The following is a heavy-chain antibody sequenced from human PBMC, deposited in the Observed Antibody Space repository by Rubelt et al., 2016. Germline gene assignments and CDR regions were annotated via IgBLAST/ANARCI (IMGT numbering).Heavy chain of an antibody. V-gene: IGHV1-46*01. D-gene: IGHD3-10*01. CDR1: GYTFTSYY. CDR3: ARVGFYYDSGSYVD. J-gene: IGHJ4*02. CDR2: ITPSGGST. Sequence: QVQLVQSGAEVKKPGASVKVSCKASGYTFTSYYMHWVRQAPGQGLEWMGIITPSGGSTTYAQKVQGRVTMTRDTSTSTVYMDLSSLRCEDTAVYYCARVGFYYDSGSYVDWGQGTLVTVSS.